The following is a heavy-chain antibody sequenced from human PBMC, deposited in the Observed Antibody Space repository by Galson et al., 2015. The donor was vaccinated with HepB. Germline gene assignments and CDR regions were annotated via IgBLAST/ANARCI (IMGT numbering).Heavy chain of an antibody. V-gene: IGHV1-18*01. Sequence: SVKVSCKASGYSFNNYAITWVRQASGQGLQWMGWISGYNGRAMYAQEFQGRVTLTIDTSTTTASMEVNRLTSDDTAMYYCARDLAAETTDAFDVWGQGTMVTVSS. CDR3: ARDLAAETTDAFDV. D-gene: IGHD6-13*01. CDR1: GYSFNNYA. J-gene: IGHJ3*01. CDR2: ISGYNGRA.